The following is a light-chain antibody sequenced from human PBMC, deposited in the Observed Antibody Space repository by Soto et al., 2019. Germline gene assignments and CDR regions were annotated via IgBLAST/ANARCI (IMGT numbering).Light chain of an antibody. CDR3: STYTSSSLYV. V-gene: IGLV2-14*01. Sequence: QSALTQPASVSRSPGQSITLSCTGTSSDVGGYNYVSWYQQHPGQAPKLIISETSNRHSWVSNRFSGSPSGNTSALTISGLQVEEEAEYSSSTYTSSSLYVLGTGTKFTVL. J-gene: IGLJ1*01. CDR1: SSDVGGYNY. CDR2: ETS.